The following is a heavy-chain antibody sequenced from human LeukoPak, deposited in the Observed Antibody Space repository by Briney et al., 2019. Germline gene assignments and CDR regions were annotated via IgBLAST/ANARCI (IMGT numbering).Heavy chain of an antibody. Sequence: SETLSLTCTVSGGSISSSGHYWSWIRQPAGKGLEWIGRIFASGSSNYNPSLKSRVTISVDTSKNQFSLKLSSVTAADTAVYYCALGSGSYYRFDYWGQGTLVTVSS. V-gene: IGHV4-61*02. J-gene: IGHJ4*02. CDR1: GGSISSSGHY. CDR2: IFASGSS. CDR3: ALGSGSYYRFDY. D-gene: IGHD3-10*01.